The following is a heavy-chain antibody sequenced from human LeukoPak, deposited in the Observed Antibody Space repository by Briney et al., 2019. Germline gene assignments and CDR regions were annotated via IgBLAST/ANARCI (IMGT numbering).Heavy chain of an antibody. D-gene: IGHD5-12*01. CDR2: IYYSGST. Sequence: PSETLSLTCTVSGGSISSYYWSWIRQPPGKGLEWIGYIYYSGSTNYNPSLKSRVTISVDTSKNQFSLKLSSVTAADTALYYCARSYSGYDLAFFDYWGQGTLVTVSS. V-gene: IGHV4-59*01. CDR3: ARSYSGYDLAFFDY. CDR1: GGSISSYY. J-gene: IGHJ4*02.